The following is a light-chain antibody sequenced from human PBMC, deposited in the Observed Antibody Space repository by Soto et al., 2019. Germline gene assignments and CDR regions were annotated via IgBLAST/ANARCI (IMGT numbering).Light chain of an antibody. V-gene: IGKV3-20*01. CDR3: QHYDGSPRT. CDR1: QSVRSNS. J-gene: IGKJ2*01. Sequence: ETVLTKSPGTVSLSPGERATLSCTTSQSVRSNSLALYQQKPGQAPRLLIYGVFSRAAGIPDRFSGSGSGTDFTLAISGLEPEDSAVYYCQHYDGSPRTFGRGTKLEI. CDR2: GVF.